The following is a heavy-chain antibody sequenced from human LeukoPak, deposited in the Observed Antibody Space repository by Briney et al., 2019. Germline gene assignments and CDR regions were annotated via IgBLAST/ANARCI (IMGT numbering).Heavy chain of an antibody. CDR3: SARGFMGV. V-gene: IGHV3-15*01. D-gene: IGHD3-16*01. Sequence: GGSLRLSWVASGFTFSDAWMNWVRQTPGKGREWVGRIKSKTDGGTTDYAAPVKGRFTISRDDSKNTLYLQMNSLKTEDTAVYYCSARGFMGVWGQGTLVTVSS. CDR1: GFTFSDAW. J-gene: IGHJ4*02. CDR2: IKSKTDGGTT.